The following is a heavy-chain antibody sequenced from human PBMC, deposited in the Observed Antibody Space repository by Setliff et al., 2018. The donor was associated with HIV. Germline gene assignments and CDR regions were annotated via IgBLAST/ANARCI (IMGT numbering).Heavy chain of an antibody. V-gene: IGHV1-69*13. D-gene: IGHD1-26*01. Sequence: SVKVSCKASGDTFSKHAVSWVRQAPGQGLEWMGSFIPTYDTTSYAREVQGRLTITADESTSTVYMDLSRLTSDDTAIFFCAKNKLGGAFDMWGQGTMVTVSS. CDR3: AKNKLGGAFDM. CDR2: FIPTYDTT. J-gene: IGHJ3*02. CDR1: GDTFSKHA.